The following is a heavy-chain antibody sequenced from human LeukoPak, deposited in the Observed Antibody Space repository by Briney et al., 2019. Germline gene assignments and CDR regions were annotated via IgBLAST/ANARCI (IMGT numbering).Heavy chain of an antibody. D-gene: IGHD6-19*01. CDR2: ISGSGGST. J-gene: IGHJ5*02. CDR1: GFTFSSYA. V-gene: IGHV3-23*01. CDR3: AKDGRHYYSSGWYGH. Sequence: PGGSLRLSCAASGFTFSSYAMSWVRQAPGKGLEWVSAISGSGGSTYYADSVKGRFTISRDNSKNTLYLQMNSLRAEDTAVYYCAKDGRHYYSSGWYGHWGQGTLVTVSS.